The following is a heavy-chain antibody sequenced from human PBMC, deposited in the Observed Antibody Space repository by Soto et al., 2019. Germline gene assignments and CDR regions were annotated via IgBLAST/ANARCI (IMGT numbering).Heavy chain of an antibody. J-gene: IGHJ6*02. CDR1: GFTFSSYA. Sequence: PGGSLRLSCAASGFTFSSYAMSWVRQAPGKGLEWVSAISGSGGSTYYADSVKGRFTISRDNSKDTLYLQMNSLRAEDTAVHYCAKVGQQLVNYYYGMDVWGQGTTVTVSS. V-gene: IGHV3-23*01. CDR3: AKVGQQLVNYYYGMDV. CDR2: ISGSGGST. D-gene: IGHD6-13*01.